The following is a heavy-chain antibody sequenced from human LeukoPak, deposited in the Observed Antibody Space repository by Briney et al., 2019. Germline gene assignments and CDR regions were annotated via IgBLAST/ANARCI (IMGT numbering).Heavy chain of an antibody. CDR2: IYYSGST. CDR3: ATLGGYYDSSGYPNWFDP. J-gene: IGHJ5*02. V-gene: IGHV4-31*03. D-gene: IGHD3-22*01. Sequence: SETLSLTCTVAGGSISNGGYFWSWIRQHPGKGLEWIGSIYYSGSTYYNPSLKSRVIISVDTSKNQFSLKLSSVTAADTAVYYCATLGGYYDSSGYPNWFDPWGQGTLVTVSS. CDR1: GGSISNGGYF.